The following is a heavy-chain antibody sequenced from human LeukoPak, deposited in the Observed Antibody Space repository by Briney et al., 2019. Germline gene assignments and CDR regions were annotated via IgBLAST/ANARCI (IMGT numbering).Heavy chain of an antibody. CDR1: GFTFRIYS. J-gene: IGHJ4*02. D-gene: IGHD3-3*01. CDR3: ARVLDDGY. Sequence: GGSLRLSCVASGFTFRIYSFNWVRQAPGKGLEWVSYISPDSNYIYYADSVKGRLTISRDNVKNSLYLQMNSLRAEDTAVYYCARVLDDGYWGQGTLVTVSS. CDR2: ISPDSNYI. V-gene: IGHV3-21*05.